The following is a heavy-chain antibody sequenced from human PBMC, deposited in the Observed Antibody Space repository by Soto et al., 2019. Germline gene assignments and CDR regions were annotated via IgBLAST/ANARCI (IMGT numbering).Heavy chain of an antibody. Sequence: QVQLQESGPGLVKPSQTLSLTCTVSGGSISSGGYYWSWIRQHPGKGLEWIGYIYYSGSTYYNPSLMCRVTISVDPSKNQFSLERSSVTAADTAVYYRARSTPGLLYSFDYWGQGTLVTVSS. CDR3: ARSTPGLLYSFDY. J-gene: IGHJ4*02. V-gene: IGHV4-31*03. CDR2: IYYSGST. CDR1: GGSISSGGYY. D-gene: IGHD2-15*01.